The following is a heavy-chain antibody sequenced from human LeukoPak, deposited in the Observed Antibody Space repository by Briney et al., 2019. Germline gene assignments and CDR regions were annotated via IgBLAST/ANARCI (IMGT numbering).Heavy chain of an antibody. Sequence: ASVKVSCKASGYAFTSYGISWVRQAPGQGLEWMGWISAYNGNTNYAQKLQGRVTMTTDTSTSTAYMELRSLRSDDTAVYHCARGRTIAAARPAYDYWGQGTLVTVSS. J-gene: IGHJ4*02. D-gene: IGHD6-13*01. CDR2: ISAYNGNT. CDR3: ARGRTIAAARPAYDY. CDR1: GYAFTSYG. V-gene: IGHV1-18*01.